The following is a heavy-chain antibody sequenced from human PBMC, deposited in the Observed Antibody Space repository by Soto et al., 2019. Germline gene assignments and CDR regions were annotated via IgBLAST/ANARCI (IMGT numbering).Heavy chain of an antibody. CDR3: ARVTAVAGHGMDV. J-gene: IGHJ6*02. CDR2: IWDDGSNK. CDR1: GFTFSSYG. D-gene: IGHD6-19*01. Sequence: QVQLVESGGGVVQPGKSLRLSCAASGFTFSSYGMHWISQAPGKGLEWVGLIWDDGSNKYYADSVKGRFTISRDNSKKTLYLQMNSLRAEDTAVYYCARVTAVAGHGMDVWGQGTTVTVSS. V-gene: IGHV3-33*01.